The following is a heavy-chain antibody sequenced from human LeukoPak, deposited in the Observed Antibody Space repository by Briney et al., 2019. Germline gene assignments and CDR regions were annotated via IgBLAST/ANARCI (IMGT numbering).Heavy chain of an antibody. CDR1: GGSFSGYY. J-gene: IGHJ5*02. V-gene: IGHV4-34*01. CDR2: INHSGST. CDR3: AKNGGGGKTGT. Sequence: PSETLSLTCAVYGGSFSGYYWSWIRQPPGKGLEWIGEINHSGSTNYNPSLKSRVTISVDTSKNQFSLKLSSVTAADTAVYYCAKNGGGGKTGTWGQGTLVTVSS. D-gene: IGHD1-14*01.